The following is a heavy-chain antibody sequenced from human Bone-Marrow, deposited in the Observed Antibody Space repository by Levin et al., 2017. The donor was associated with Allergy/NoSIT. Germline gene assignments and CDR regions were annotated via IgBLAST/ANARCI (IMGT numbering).Heavy chain of an antibody. J-gene: IGHJ4*02. Sequence: SETLSLTCAVSGGSNSSGGYSWSWIRQPPGKGLEWIGNIYLSGSTNDNPSLKSRVTISVDRSKDQFSLKLSSVTAADTAVYYCARVAGYSFGYYFDHWGQGTLVTVSS. CDR2: IYLSGST. CDR3: ARVAGYSFGYYFDH. D-gene: IGHD5-18*01. V-gene: IGHV4-30-2*01. CDR1: GGSNSSGGYS.